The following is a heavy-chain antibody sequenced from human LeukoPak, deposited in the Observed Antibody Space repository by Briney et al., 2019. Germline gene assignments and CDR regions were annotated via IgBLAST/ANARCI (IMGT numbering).Heavy chain of an antibody. CDR3: ASFSDYYDSSGKPNLFDY. D-gene: IGHD3-22*01. V-gene: IGHV1-24*01. Sequence: ASVKVSCKVSGYTLTELSMHWVRQAPGKGLEWMGGFDPEDGETIYAQKFQGRVTMTTDTSTSTAYMELRSLRSDDTAVYYCASFSDYYDSSGKPNLFDYWGQGTLVTVSS. CDR1: GYTLTELS. J-gene: IGHJ4*02. CDR2: FDPEDGET.